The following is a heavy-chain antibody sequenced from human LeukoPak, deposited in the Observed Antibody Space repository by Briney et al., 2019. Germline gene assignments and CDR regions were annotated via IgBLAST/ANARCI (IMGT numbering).Heavy chain of an antibody. J-gene: IGHJ5*02. Sequence: PGGSLRLSCAASGFIFSNHGMNWVRQAPGKGLEWVAVISYDGSNKYYADSVKGRFAISRDNSKNTLYLQMNSLRAEDTAVYYCAKSADLSGWFDPWGQGTLVTVSS. V-gene: IGHV3-30*18. CDR2: ISYDGSNK. CDR3: AKSADLSGWFDP. CDR1: GFIFSNHG. D-gene: IGHD3-10*01.